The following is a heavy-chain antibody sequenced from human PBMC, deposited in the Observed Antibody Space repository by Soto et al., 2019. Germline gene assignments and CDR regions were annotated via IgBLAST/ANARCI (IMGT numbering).Heavy chain of an antibody. D-gene: IGHD6-13*01. CDR3: ARTRHSSSQSPLVY. Sequence: ASVKVSCKASGYTFTSYGISWVRQAPGQGLEWMGWISAYNGNTNYAQKLQGRVTMTTDTSTSTAYMELRSLRSDDTAVYYCARTRHSSSQSPLVYWGQGTLVTVSS. V-gene: IGHV1-18*01. CDR2: ISAYNGNT. CDR1: GYTFTSYG. J-gene: IGHJ4*02.